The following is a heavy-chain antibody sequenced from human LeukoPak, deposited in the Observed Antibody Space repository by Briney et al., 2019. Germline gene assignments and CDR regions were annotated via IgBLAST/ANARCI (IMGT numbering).Heavy chain of an antibody. CDR1: GFTFSSYA. CDR2: ISGSGGST. D-gene: IGHD3-22*01. Sequence: GGSLRLSCAASGFTFSSYAMSWVRQAPGKGLEWASAISGSGGSTYYADSVKGRFTISRDNSKTTLYLQMNSLRAEDTAVYYCAKAVQTYYYDSSAPGGYWGQGTLVTVSS. V-gene: IGHV3-23*01. J-gene: IGHJ4*02. CDR3: AKAVQTYYYDSSAPGGY.